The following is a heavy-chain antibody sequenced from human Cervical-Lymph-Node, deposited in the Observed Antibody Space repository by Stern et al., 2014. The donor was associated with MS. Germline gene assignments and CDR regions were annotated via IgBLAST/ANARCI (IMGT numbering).Heavy chain of an antibody. V-gene: IGHV1-3*01. CDR2: INGGPGTT. CDR1: GYNFIDHA. Sequence: QVQLVQSGAEVKKPGASMTISCKTSGYNFIDHAIHWVRQAPGQRLEWMGWINGGPGTTKYSQKFQGRVSFTRDKAGSAAYMDLSSLSPDDTAVYYCARQPDYSDFLDFWGQGTLVTVSS. CDR3: ARQPDYSDFLDF. D-gene: IGHD4-11*01. J-gene: IGHJ4*02.